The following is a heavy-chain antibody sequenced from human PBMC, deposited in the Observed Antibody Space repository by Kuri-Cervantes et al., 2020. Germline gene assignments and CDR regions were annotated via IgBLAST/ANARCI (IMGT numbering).Heavy chain of an antibody. Sequence: GGSLRPPCAASGFTFSDYYMSWIRQAPGKGLEWVSYIRSSGSTIYYADSVKGRFTISRDNAKNSLYLQMNSLRAEDTAVYYCARARWFGELVHQKSYGMDVWGQGTTVTVSS. CDR3: ARARWFGELVHQKSYGMDV. J-gene: IGHJ6*02. CDR2: IRSSGSTI. V-gene: IGHV3-11*01. CDR1: GFTFSDYY. D-gene: IGHD3-10*01.